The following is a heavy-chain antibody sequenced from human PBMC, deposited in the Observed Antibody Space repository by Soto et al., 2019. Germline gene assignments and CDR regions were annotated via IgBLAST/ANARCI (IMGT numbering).Heavy chain of an antibody. V-gene: IGHV3-30*18. CDR1: GFTFSDFG. J-gene: IGHJ4*01. D-gene: IGHD3-22*01. CDR3: AKTATYVDGYDNTGYSSEDY. Sequence: GGSLRLSCEVSGFTFSDFGLDWVRQAPGKGLEWVAIISHDGSKRFYADSVKGRFTISRDNSKNTLYLQMSSLRPEDTALYYCAKTATYVDGYDNTGYSSEDYWGPGTLVTVSS. CDR2: ISHDGSKR.